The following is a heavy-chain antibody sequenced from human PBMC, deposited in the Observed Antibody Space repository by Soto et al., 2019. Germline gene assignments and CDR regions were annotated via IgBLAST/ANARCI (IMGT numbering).Heavy chain of an antibody. J-gene: IGHJ6*02. CDR3: TKDLNNSHRGSSYYYYGMDV. D-gene: IGHD6-13*01. CDR2: SSWNSGCI. V-gene: IGHV3-9*01. CDR1: ALSLGDYA. Sequence: QPEVSLRRSCAPAALSLGDYAMHWVRQAPGKGLEWVSGSSWNSGCIGYADSVKGRFTISRDNAKNSLYLQKNSLRAEDTALYYCTKDLNNSHRGSSYYYYGMDVWRQGTTVTVSS.